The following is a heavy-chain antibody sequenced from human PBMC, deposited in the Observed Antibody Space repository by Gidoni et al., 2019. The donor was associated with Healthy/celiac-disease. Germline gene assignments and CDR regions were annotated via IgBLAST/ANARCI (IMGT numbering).Heavy chain of an antibody. J-gene: IGHJ6*02. CDR3: ARERGYSYGYDYYYGMDV. Sequence: EVQLVEYGGGVVQPGGSLRLSCAASGFTCSSSWRSWVRQAPGKGLEWVANIKQDGSEKYYVDSVKGRFTISRDNAKNSLYLQMNSLRADDTAVYYCARERGYSYGYDYYYGMDVWGQGTTVTVSS. D-gene: IGHD5-18*01. V-gene: IGHV3-7*01. CDR2: IKQDGSEK. CDR1: GFTCSSSW.